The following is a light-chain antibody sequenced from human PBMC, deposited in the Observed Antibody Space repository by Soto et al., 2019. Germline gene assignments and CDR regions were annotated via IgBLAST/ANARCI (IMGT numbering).Light chain of an antibody. CDR3: QQYKRYSLT. V-gene: IGKV1-5*01. J-gene: IGKJ4*01. CDR2: DGF. Sequence: DIQMTQSPSTLSASVGDRVTITCRASQSINNWLAWYQQKPGKAPKLLIYDGFSLESGVPLRFSGSGFGTEFTRTISSLQPDDSATYYCQQYKRYSLTFGGGTKVEIK. CDR1: QSINNW.